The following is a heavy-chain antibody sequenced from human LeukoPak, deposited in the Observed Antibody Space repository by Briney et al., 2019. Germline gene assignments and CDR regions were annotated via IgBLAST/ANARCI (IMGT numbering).Heavy chain of an antibody. CDR2: IYTSGGT. D-gene: IGHD5-18*01. CDR3: ARDRRDTSMVWDY. V-gene: IGHV4-61*02. J-gene: IGHJ4*02. Sequence: PSETLSLTCSVSGGSITNLNYYWTWIRQPAGKRLEWIGRIYTSGGTSYNPSLKSRVTISVDTSKNQFSLKMRSVTAADTAVYYCARDRRDTSMVWDYWGQGTLVTVSS. CDR1: GGSITNLNYY.